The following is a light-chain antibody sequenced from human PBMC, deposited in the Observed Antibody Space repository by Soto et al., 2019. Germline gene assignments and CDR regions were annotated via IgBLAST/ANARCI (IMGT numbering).Light chain of an antibody. J-gene: IGLJ1*01. CDR1: SSDVGSYNL. Sequence: QSVLTQPASVSGSPGQSITISCTGTSSDVGSYNLVSWYQQHPGKAPKLMIYEVSKRPSGVSNRFSGSKSGNTASLTISGLQAEYEAEYYGCQCERHSTSYVLASGTNVTV. CDR2: EVS. CDR3: CQCERHSTSYV. V-gene: IGLV2-23*02.